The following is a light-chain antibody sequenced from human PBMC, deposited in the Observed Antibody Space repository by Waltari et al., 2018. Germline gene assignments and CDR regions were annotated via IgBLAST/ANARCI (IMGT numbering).Light chain of an antibody. V-gene: IGKV1-39*01. CDR3: QQYNSHSPLT. Sequence: DLQMTQSPSSLYASVGDRVTISCRASKNIRSYLSWYQQKPGIAPKLVIYAASTLQSGVPSRFSGSGSGTNFTLTISSLHPHDLATFYCQQYNSHSPLTFGGGTKVEI. CDR2: AAS. CDR1: KNIRSY. J-gene: IGKJ4*01.